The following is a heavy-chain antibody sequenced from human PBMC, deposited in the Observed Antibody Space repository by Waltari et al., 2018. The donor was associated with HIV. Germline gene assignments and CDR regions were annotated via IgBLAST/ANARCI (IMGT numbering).Heavy chain of an antibody. CDR2: IKQDGSEK. CDR1: GFTFGSYW. J-gene: IGHJ4*02. D-gene: IGHD2-2*01. CDR3: ARTLYAIFDY. V-gene: IGHV3-7*01. Sequence: EVQLVESGGGLVQPGGSLRLSCAASGFTFGSYWVSWVRQAPGKGREWVANIKQDGSEKYYVASVKGRFTIARDNAKNSLYLQMNSLRSEDTAVYYCARTLYAIFDYWGQGTLVTVSS.